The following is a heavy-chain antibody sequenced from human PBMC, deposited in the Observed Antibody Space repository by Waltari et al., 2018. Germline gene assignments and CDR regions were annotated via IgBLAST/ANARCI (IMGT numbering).Heavy chain of an antibody. Sequence: EVELVQSGAEVTKPGATVKISGKASGYTYMDYFMHWVQQAPGKGLEWMGRIDPEDGETVYSEKFQGRVTITADTSTDTAYMELSSLTSGDTAVYYCAPLPGGSGQTFDYWGQGTLVTVSS. CDR1: GYTYMDYF. J-gene: IGHJ4*02. D-gene: IGHD3-10*01. V-gene: IGHV1-69-2*01. CDR2: IDPEDGET. CDR3: APLPGGSGQTFDY.